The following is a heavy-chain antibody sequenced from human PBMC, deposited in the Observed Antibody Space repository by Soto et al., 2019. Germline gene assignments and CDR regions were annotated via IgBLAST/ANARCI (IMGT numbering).Heavy chain of an antibody. D-gene: IGHD2-2*01. CDR1: GGSISSGGYY. V-gene: IGHV4-31*03. CDR2: IYYSGSP. Sequence: QVQLQEWGPGLVKPSQTLSLTCTVSGGSISSGGYYWSWIRQHPGKGLEWVGNIYYSGSPSYNPSLKSRVTISVDTSKNQFSLKLSSVTAADTAVYYCARPRGTNSNAFDIWGQGTMVTVSS. CDR3: ARPRGTNSNAFDI. J-gene: IGHJ3*02.